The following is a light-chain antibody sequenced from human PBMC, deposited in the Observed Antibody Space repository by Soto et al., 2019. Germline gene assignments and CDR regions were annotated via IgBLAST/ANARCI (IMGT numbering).Light chain of an antibody. J-gene: IGKJ2*01. Sequence: DIRLTQSPSSLSASVGDTVTITCQASQDVSNYLDWYQQKPGKAPKVLIYDASNRETGVPSRFSGSGSGSDFTFTISSLQSEDFATYYCQQYTNRPYTFGQGTKLDIK. CDR3: QQYTNRPYT. CDR2: DAS. CDR1: QDVSNY. V-gene: IGKV1-33*01.